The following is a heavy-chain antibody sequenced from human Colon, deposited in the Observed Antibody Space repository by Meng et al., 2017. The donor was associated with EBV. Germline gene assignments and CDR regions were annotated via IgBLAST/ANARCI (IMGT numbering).Heavy chain of an antibody. CDR2: IYYSGSA. CDR3: ARGAYFDY. Sequence: QVQLQESGPGLVKPSXPLSLTCTVSGDSISSDYFWSWIRQPPGKGLQWIGYIYYSGSAFYNPSLKSRVTLSVDRSKNQFSLNLSSVTAADTAVYYCARGAYFDYWGQGTLVTVSS. CDR1: GDSISSDYF. J-gene: IGHJ4*02. V-gene: IGHV4-30-4*01.